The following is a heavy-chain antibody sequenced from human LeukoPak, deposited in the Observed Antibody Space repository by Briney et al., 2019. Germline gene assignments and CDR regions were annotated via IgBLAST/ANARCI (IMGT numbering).Heavy chain of an antibody. D-gene: IGHD2-2*01. V-gene: IGHV3-48*03. Sequence: GGSLRLSCAASGFTFSSYTMNWVRQAPGKGLEWVSYISSSGSTIYYADSVKGRFTISRDNAKNSLYLQMNSLRAEDTAVYYCARAASLPAAFSYYYYYYMDVWGKGTTVTISS. J-gene: IGHJ6*03. CDR2: ISSSGSTI. CDR1: GFTFSSYT. CDR3: ARAASLPAAFSYYYYYYMDV.